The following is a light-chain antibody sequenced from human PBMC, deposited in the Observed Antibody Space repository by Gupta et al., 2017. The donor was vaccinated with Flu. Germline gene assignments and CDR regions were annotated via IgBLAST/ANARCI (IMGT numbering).Light chain of an antibody. CDR2: DNH. Sequence: QSVLAQPASVSAAPGQKVTISCSGGGSNIGINYVSWYQQLPGAAPKLLIYDNHVRPSGIPDRFSGSKSGTSATLGITGLQTGDEADYYCGTWDNSMRAVVFGGGTKLTVL. CDR3: GTWDNSMRAVV. V-gene: IGLV1-51*01. J-gene: IGLJ3*02. CDR1: GSNIGINY.